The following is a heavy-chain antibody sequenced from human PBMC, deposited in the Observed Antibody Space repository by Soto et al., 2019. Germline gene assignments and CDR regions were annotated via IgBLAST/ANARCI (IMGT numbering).Heavy chain of an antibody. CDR2: ISSSSSYI. D-gene: IGHD5-18*01. Sequence: EVQLVESGGGLVKPGGSLRLSCAASGFTFSSYSMNWVRQAPGKGLEWVSSISSSSSYIYYADSVKGRFTISRDNAKNPLYLQMSSLRAEDTAVYYCARDQPEFSYGYGLGYWGQGTLVTVSS. V-gene: IGHV3-21*01. J-gene: IGHJ4*02. CDR3: ARDQPEFSYGYGLGY. CDR1: GFTFSSYS.